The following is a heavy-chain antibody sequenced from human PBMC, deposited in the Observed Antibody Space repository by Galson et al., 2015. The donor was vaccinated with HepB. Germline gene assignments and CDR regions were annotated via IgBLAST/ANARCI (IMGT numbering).Heavy chain of an antibody. V-gene: IGHV3-30*04. Sequence: SLRLSCASSGFTFSIYAFHWVRQPPGKGLEWVAVISSEGNNKYYADSVEGRFTLSRDNSKNTLYLQMNSLRDEDTAVYYCARTYGSSNWYSGVYWGQGTLVTVSS. CDR1: GFTFSIYA. CDR3: ARTYGSSNWYSGVY. J-gene: IGHJ4*02. D-gene: IGHD6-13*01. CDR2: ISSEGNNK.